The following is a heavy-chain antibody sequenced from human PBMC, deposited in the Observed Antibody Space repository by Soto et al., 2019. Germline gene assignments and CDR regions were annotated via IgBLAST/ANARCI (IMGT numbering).Heavy chain of an antibody. J-gene: IGHJ4*02. CDR2: IYYSGST. D-gene: IGHD1-26*01. V-gene: IGHV4-59*01. CDR3: ASSGSYYGYFDY. Sequence: SETLSLTWTVSGGSIISYYWSWIRQPPGKGLEWIGYIYYSGSTNYNPSLKSRVTISVDTSKNQFSLKLSSVTAADTAVYYCASSGSYYGYFDYWGQGTLVTVSS. CDR1: GGSIISYY.